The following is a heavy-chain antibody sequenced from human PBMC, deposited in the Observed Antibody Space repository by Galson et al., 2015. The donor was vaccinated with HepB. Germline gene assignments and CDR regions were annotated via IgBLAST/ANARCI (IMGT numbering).Heavy chain of an antibody. D-gene: IGHD3-22*01. CDR1: GFTVSSNY. CDR3: ARDSFLGDSYYYDSSGSPGSMDV. Sequence: SLRLSCAASGFTVSSNYMSWVRQAPGKGLEWVSVIYSGGSTYYADSVKGRFTISRDNSKNTLYLQMNSLRAEDTAVYYCARDSFLGDSYYYDSSGSPGSMDVWGQGTTVTVSS. J-gene: IGHJ6*02. V-gene: IGHV3-66*01. CDR2: IYSGGST.